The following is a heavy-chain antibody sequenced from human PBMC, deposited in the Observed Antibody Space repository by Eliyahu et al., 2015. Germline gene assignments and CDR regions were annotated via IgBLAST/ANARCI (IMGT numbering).Heavy chain of an antibody. CDR2: IIPIFGTA. CDR1: GGXFSSYS. CDR3: ARGPETKSAYYYNY. Sequence: QVQLVQSGAEVKKPGSSVKVSCKASGGXFSSYSVDWVRQAPGQGLEWMGGIIPIFGTANYAQIFQGRITITADESTSTAYMELSSLRSEDTAVYYCARGPETKSAYYYNYWGQGTLVTVSS. V-gene: IGHV1-69*01. D-gene: IGHD3-22*01. J-gene: IGHJ4*02.